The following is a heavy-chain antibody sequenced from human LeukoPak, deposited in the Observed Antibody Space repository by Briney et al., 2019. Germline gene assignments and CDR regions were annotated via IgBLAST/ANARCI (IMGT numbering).Heavy chain of an antibody. CDR1: GFTFSDYY. CDR3: ARAEVATFYYYYGMDV. Sequence: GGSLRLSCAASGFTFSDYYMSWIRQAPGKGLEWVSYISSSGSTIYYADSVKGRFTISRDNAKNSLYLQMNSLRAEDTAVYYCARAEVATFYYYYGMDVWGQGTMVTVSS. J-gene: IGHJ6*02. V-gene: IGHV3-11*01. CDR2: ISSSGSTI. D-gene: IGHD2-15*01.